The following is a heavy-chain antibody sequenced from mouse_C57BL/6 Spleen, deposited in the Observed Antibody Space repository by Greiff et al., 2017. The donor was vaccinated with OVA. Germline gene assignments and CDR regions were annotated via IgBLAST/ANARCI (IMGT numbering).Heavy chain of an antibody. V-gene: IGHV1-69*01. J-gene: IGHJ1*03. Sequence: VQLQQPGAELVMPGASVKLSCKASGYTFTSYWMHWVKQRPGQGLEWIGEIDPSDSYTNYNQKFKGKSTLTVDKSSSTAYMQLSSLTSEDSAVYYCARRIDYSNYWYFDVWGTGTTVTFSS. CDR1: GYTFTSYW. CDR2: IDPSDSYT. D-gene: IGHD2-5*01. CDR3: ARRIDYSNYWYFDV.